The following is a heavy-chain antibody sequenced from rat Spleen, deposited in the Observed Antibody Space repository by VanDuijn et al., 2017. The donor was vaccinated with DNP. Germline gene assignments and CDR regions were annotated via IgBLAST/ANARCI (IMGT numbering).Heavy chain of an antibody. D-gene: IGHD4-3*01. CDR2: ISYEGSIT. J-gene: IGHJ2*01. Sequence: EVQLVESGGGLVQPGRSLKLSCAASGFTFSDYYMAWVRQAPKKGLEWVASISYEGSITYYGDSVKGRFTISRDNAENILYLQMNSLRSEDTATYYCTRGGTYYFDYWGQGVLVTVSS. CDR1: GFTFSDYY. CDR3: TRGGTYYFDY. V-gene: IGHV5-22*01.